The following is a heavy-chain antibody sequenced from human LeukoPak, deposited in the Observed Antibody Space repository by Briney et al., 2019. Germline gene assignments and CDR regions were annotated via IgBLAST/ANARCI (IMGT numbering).Heavy chain of an antibody. J-gene: IGHJ4*02. V-gene: IGHV1-18*01. Sequence: GASVKVSCKASGYTFTSYGISWVRQAPGQGLEWMGWISAYNGNTNYAQKLQGRVTVTTDTSTSTAYMELRSLRSDDTAVYYCARFERWTGTVYLDYWGQGTLVTVSS. D-gene: IGHD3/OR15-3a*01. CDR1: GYTFTSYG. CDR3: ARFERWTGTVYLDY. CDR2: ISAYNGNT.